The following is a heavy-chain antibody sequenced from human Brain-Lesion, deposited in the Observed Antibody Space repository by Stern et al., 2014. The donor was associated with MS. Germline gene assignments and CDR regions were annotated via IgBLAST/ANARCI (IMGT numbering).Heavy chain of an antibody. D-gene: IGHD2-2*01. CDR1: GGSISSGGYY. CDR2: IFKSGGT. Sequence: VQLVESGPGLVKPSQTLSLSCTVSGGSISSGGYYWSWIRQPAGKGLEWIGRIFKSGGTTYNPSLKSRVTISIDTPKNQFSLRLNSMTAADTAVYYCARGRVVPGFQYYATDVWGQGTTVIVSS. V-gene: IGHV4-61*02. CDR3: ARGRVVPGFQYYATDV. J-gene: IGHJ6*02.